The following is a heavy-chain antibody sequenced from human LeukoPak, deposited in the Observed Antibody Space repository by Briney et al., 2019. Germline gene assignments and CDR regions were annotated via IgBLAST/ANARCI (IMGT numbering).Heavy chain of an antibody. D-gene: IGHD3-9*01. CDR1: GDSIFSDYF. CDR2: IYHTGST. V-gene: IGHV4-38-2*02. CDR3: ARAGLGGFFDY. Sequence: SETLSLTCSVSGDSIFSDYFWGWILQPPGKGLEWIGSIYHTGSTFYNPSLKSRVTISLDTSNNQFSLKLSSVTAADTAVYYCARAGLGGFFDYWGQGTLVTVSS. J-gene: IGHJ4*02.